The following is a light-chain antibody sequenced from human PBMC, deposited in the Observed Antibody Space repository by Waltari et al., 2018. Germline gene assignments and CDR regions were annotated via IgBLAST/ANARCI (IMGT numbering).Light chain of an antibody. CDR1: SADVGHFDY. CDR3: ALYTSRGV. Sequence: QSALTQPASVSGSPGQSITISCTGPSADVGHFDYVSWYQQYPGKAPKLMIYAVSNRPSGVSDRFSGSKSGSTASLTISGLQAEDEADYYCALYTSRGVFGGGTKLTVL. J-gene: IGLJ3*02. V-gene: IGLV2-14*03. CDR2: AVS.